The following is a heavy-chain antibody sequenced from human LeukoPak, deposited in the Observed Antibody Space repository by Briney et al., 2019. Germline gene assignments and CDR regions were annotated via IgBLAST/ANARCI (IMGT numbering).Heavy chain of an antibody. CDR1: GFTFSSYS. CDR3: AGYGDYVDYFAY. CDR2: ISSTSGTM. Sequence: QPGGSLRLPCVASGFTFSSYSMNWVRQAPGKGLEWVSHISSTSGTMYYADSVRGRFTISRDNAKNSLYLQMNSLRDEDTAVYYCAGYGDYVDYFAYWGQGTLVTVSS. J-gene: IGHJ4*02. D-gene: IGHD4-17*01. V-gene: IGHV3-48*02.